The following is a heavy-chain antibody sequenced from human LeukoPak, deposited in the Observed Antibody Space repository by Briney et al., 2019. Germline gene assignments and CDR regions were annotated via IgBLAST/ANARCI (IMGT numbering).Heavy chain of an antibody. J-gene: IGHJ4*02. D-gene: IGHD1-26*01. Sequence: SETLSLTCTVPGGSISSSSYYWGWIRQPPGKGLEWIGSIYYSGSTYYNPSLKSRVTISVDTSKNQFSLKLSSVTAADTAVYYCARSGGTWSYNYWGQGTLVTVSS. CDR3: ARSGGTWSYNY. CDR2: IYYSGST. CDR1: GGSISSSSYY. V-gene: IGHV4-39*07.